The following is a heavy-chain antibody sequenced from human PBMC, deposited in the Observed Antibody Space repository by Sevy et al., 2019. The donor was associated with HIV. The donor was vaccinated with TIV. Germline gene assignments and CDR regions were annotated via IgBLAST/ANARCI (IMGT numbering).Heavy chain of an antibody. D-gene: IGHD2-2*01. J-gene: IGHJ4*02. CDR3: AASLPLTVVCSSTSCYGAFDY. V-gene: IGHV4-39*01. CDR1: GGSVRSSPYY. Sequence: SETLSLTCSVSGGSVRSSPYYWGWIRQSPGKGLEWIGSTYYSGSTYYNPSLKSRVMISVDTSRGQFSLKLNSVTAADTAVYYCAASLPLTVVCSSTSCYGAFDYWGQGTAVTVSS. CDR2: TYYSGST.